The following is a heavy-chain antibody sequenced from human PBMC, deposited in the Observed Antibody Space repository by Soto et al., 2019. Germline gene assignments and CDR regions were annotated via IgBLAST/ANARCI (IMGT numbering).Heavy chain of an antibody. CDR3: ARTRDSLFDY. V-gene: IGHV6-1*01. Sequence: SQTLSLTCAISGDSVSSNRVAWNWIRQSPSRGLEWLGRTYYRSKWYIDYAVSVKGRITVNPDTSKNQFSLQLNSVTPEDAAVYYCARTRDSLFDYWGQGTTVTVSS. J-gene: IGHJ4*03. CDR1: GDSVSSNRVA. D-gene: IGHD2-21*02. CDR2: TYYRSKWYI.